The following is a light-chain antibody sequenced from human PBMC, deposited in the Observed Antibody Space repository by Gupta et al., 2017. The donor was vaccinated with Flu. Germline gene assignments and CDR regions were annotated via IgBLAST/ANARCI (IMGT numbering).Light chain of an antibody. Sequence: DIQMTQSPSSLSAAVGDRVTFTCKASHDISNYLNWYQQKPEKAPNLLIYDASKVETGIPSRFSGSGSETNFTFTISTLQPEDVATYSCQQYNDLPITFGGGTKVEIK. J-gene: IGKJ4*01. CDR2: DAS. V-gene: IGKV1-33*01. CDR3: QQYNDLPIT. CDR1: HDISNY.